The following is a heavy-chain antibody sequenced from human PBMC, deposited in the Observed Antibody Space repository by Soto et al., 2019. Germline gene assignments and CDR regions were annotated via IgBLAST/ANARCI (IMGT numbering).Heavy chain of an antibody. CDR3: ARDSYSSSSRGDYYYGMDV. CDR2: IWYDGSNK. V-gene: IGHV3-33*01. J-gene: IGHJ6*02. D-gene: IGHD5-18*01. Sequence: GGSLRLSCVASGVTFSTYGMHWVRQAPGKGLEWVAVIWYDGSNKYYADSVKGRFTISRDNSKNTLYLQMNSLRAEDTAVYYCARDSYSSSSRGDYYYGMDVWGQGTTVTVSS. CDR1: GVTFSTYG.